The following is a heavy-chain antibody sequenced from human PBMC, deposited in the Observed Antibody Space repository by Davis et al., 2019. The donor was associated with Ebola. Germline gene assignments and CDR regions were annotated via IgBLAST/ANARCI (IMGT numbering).Heavy chain of an antibody. D-gene: IGHD3-9*01. J-gene: IGHJ4*02. CDR1: GFSLSTSGMC. Sequence: SGPTLVKPTQTLTLTCTFSGFSLSTSGMCVSWIRQPPGKALEWLALIDWDDDKYYSTSLKTRLTISKDTSKNQVVLTMTNMDPVDTAMYYCARGRPYFDILTGYYFDYWGQGTLVTVSS. CDR2: IDWDDDK. CDR3: ARGRPYFDILTGYYFDY. V-gene: IGHV2-70*01.